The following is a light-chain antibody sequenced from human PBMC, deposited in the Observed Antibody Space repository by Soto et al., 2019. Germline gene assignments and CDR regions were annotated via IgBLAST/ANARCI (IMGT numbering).Light chain of an antibody. V-gene: IGLV1-40*01. CDR2: GNS. CDR3: QSYDSSLCGSV. J-gene: IGLJ2*01. Sequence: QSVLTQPPSVSGAPGQRVTISCTGSSSNIGAGYDVHWYQQLPGTAPKLLIYGNSNRPSGVPDRFSGSKSVTSASLAITGLQSVDEADYYCQSYDSSLCGSVFGGGTKLTVL. CDR1: SSNIGAGYD.